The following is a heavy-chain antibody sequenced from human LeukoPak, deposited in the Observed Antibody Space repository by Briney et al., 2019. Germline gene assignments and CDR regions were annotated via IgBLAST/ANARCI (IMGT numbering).Heavy chain of an antibody. J-gene: IGHJ4*02. CDR1: GFTSSSYE. CDR3: ALISGSLDY. CDR2: ISSSGSTI. Sequence: PGGSLRLSCAASGFTSSSYEMNWVRQAPGKGPEWVSYISSSGSTIYYADSVKGRFTISRDNAKNSLYLQMNSLRAEDTAVYYCALISGSLDYWGQGTLVTVSS. D-gene: IGHD1-26*01. V-gene: IGHV3-48*03.